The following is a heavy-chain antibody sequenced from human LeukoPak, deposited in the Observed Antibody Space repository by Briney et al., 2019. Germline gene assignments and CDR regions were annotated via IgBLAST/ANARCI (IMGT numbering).Heavy chain of an antibody. V-gene: IGHV3-30-3*01. CDR2: ISYDGSNK. Sequence: GGSLRLSCAASGFTFSSYAMHWVRQAPGKGLEWVAVISYDGSNKYYADSVKGRFTISRDNSKNTLYLQMNSLRAEDTAVYYCASEIDYYDSSGYPPLDYWGQGTLVTVSS. J-gene: IGHJ4*02. D-gene: IGHD3-22*01. CDR1: GFTFSSYA. CDR3: ASEIDYYDSSGYPPLDY.